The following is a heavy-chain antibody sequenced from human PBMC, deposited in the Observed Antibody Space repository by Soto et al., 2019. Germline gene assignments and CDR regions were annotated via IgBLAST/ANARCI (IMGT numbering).Heavy chain of an antibody. Sequence: SETLSLTCTVSGGSISGADHYWSWIRQPPGKGLEWIGYIYYSGTTYYNPSLKSRVTISVDTSMNQFSLKVSSVTAADTAVYYCARALIQLWPHYYYGMDVWGQGTTVTVSS. CDR2: IYYSGTT. CDR3: ARALIQLWPHYYYGMDV. J-gene: IGHJ6*02. CDR1: GGSISGADHY. V-gene: IGHV4-30-4*01. D-gene: IGHD5-18*01.